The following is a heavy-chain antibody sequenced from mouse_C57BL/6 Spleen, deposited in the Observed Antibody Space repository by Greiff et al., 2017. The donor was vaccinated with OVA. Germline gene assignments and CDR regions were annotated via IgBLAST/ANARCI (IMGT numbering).Heavy chain of an antibody. CDR1: GYTFTSYW. CDR3: ARSTTVSDY. Sequence: QVQLKQPGAELVKPGASVKLSCKASGYTFTSYWMQWVKQRPGQGLEWIGEIDPSDSYTNYNQKFKGKATLTVDTSSSTAYMQLSSLTSEDSAVYYCARSTTVSDYWGQGTTLTVSS. J-gene: IGHJ2*01. D-gene: IGHD1-1*01. V-gene: IGHV1-50*01. CDR2: IDPSDSYT.